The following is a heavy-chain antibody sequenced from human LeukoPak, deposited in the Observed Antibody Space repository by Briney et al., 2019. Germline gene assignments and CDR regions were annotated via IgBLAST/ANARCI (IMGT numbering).Heavy chain of an antibody. CDR1: GGSFSGYY. CDR2: INHSGST. D-gene: IGHD6-13*01. Sequence: PPETLSLTCAVYGGSFSGYYWSWIRQPPGKGLEWIGEINHSGSTNYNPSLKSRVTISVDTSKNQFSLKLSSVTAADTAVYYCARGPSSSWYLRYWGQGTLVTVSS. CDR3: ARGPSSSWYLRY. V-gene: IGHV4-34*01. J-gene: IGHJ4*02.